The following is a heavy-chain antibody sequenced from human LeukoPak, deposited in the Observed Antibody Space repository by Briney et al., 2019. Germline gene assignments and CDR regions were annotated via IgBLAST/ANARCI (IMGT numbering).Heavy chain of an antibody. CDR1: GFSFSSYG. J-gene: IGHJ4*02. CDR3: AKEPGGNPVGWFDY. CDR2: ISYDGSNK. Sequence: GGSLRLSCAASGFSFSSYGMHWVRQAPGKGLEWVAVISYDGSNKYYADSVKGRFTISRDNSKNTLYLQMNSLRAEDTAVYYCAKEPGGNPVGWFDYWGQGTLVTVSS. V-gene: IGHV3-30*18. D-gene: IGHD4-23*01.